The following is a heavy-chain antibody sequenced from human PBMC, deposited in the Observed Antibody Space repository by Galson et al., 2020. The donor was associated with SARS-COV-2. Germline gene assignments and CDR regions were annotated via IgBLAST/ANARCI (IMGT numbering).Heavy chain of an antibody. CDR2: IWYDGSNK. Sequence: SLRLSCAASGFTLRSYGMHWVRQAPGKGLEWVAVIWYDGSNKYYADSVKGRFTISRDNSKNTLYLQMNSLRAEDTAVYYCAKDTVGARGYFDYWGQGTLVTVSS. D-gene: IGHD1-26*01. V-gene: IGHV3-33*06. J-gene: IGHJ4*02. CDR1: GFTLRSYG. CDR3: AKDTVGARGYFDY.